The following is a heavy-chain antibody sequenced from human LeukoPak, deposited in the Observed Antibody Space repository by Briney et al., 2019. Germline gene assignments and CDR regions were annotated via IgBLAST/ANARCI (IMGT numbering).Heavy chain of an antibody. D-gene: IGHD6-19*01. CDR3: ARVDSSGWGVYYYYYMDV. CDR1: GFTFSSYA. CDR2: ISVTTAIT. Sequence: GGSLRLSCAASGFTFSSYAMSWVRQAPGKGLEWVSTISVTTAITYYADSVKGRFTISRDNSKNTLYLQMNSLRAEDTAVYYCARVDSSGWGVYYYYYMDVWGKGTTVTISS. V-gene: IGHV3-23*01. J-gene: IGHJ6*03.